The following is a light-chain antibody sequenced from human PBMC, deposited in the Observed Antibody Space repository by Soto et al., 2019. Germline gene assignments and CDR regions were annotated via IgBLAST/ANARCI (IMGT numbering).Light chain of an antibody. J-gene: IGLJ1*01. Sequence: SYELTPPPSVSVAPGQTATVSCGGNNIGGKNVHWYQQKPGQAPVLVVYDDSDRPSGIPERFSGSNSGNMATLTISRVEAGDEADYYCQVWDTNSDYVFGSGTKVTVL. CDR1: NIGGKN. CDR2: DDS. V-gene: IGLV3-21*02. CDR3: QVWDTNSDYV.